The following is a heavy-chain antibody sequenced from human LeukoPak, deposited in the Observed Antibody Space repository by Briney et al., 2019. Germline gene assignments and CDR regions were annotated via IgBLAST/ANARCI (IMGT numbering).Heavy chain of an antibody. CDR3: ARYDSSGYYHYYYYGMDV. CDR1: GGSFSGYY. J-gene: IGHJ6*02. V-gene: IGHV4-34*01. CDR2: INHSGST. Sequence: PSETLSLTCAVYGGSFSGYYWSWIRQPPGKGLEWIGEINHSGSTNYNPSPKSRVTISVDTSKNQFSLKLSSVTAADTAVYYCARYDSSGYYHYYYYGMDVWGQGTTVTVSS. D-gene: IGHD3-22*01.